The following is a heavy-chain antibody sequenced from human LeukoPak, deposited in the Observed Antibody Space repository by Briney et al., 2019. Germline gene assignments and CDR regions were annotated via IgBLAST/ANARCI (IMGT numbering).Heavy chain of an antibody. Sequence: SETLSLTCTVSGGSISSGGYYWSWIRQHPGKGLEWIGYIYYSGSTYYNPSLKSRVTISVDTSKNQFSLKLSSVTAADTAVYYCARDRVWELLRYFDYWGQGTLVTVSS. J-gene: IGHJ4*02. D-gene: IGHD1-26*01. V-gene: IGHV4-31*03. CDR1: GGSISSGGYY. CDR3: ARDRVWELLRYFDY. CDR2: IYYSGST.